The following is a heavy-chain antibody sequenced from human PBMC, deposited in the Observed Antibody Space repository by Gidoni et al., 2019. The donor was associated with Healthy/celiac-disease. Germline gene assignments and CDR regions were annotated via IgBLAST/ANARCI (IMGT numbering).Heavy chain of an antibody. CDR2: INHSGST. D-gene: IGHD2-2*01. CDR1: GCSFSCYY. Sequence: QVQLQQWAAVLLPPSAPLSPSSAFYGCSFSCYYWSWIRQPPGKGLEWIGEINHSGSTNYNPSLKSRVTISVDTSKNQFSLKLSSVTAADTAVYYCARAYCSSTSCSNNYFDYWGQGTLVTVSS. J-gene: IGHJ4*02. CDR3: ARAYCSSTSCSNNYFDY. V-gene: IGHV4-34*01.